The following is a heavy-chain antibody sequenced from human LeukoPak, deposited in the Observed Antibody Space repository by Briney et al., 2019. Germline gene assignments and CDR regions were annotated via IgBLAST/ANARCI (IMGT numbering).Heavy chain of an antibody. CDR2: ISGSGGST. CDR3: AKDPGRFWPGRGWFDP. D-gene: IGHD3-3*01. CDR1: GFTFSSYA. J-gene: IGHJ5*02. V-gene: IGHV3-23*01. Sequence: PGGSLRLSCAASGFTFSSYAMSWVRQAPGKGLEWVSAISGSGGSTYYADSVKGRFTISRDNSKNTLYLQMNSLRAEDTAVYYCAKDPGRFWPGRGWFDPWGQGTLVTVSS.